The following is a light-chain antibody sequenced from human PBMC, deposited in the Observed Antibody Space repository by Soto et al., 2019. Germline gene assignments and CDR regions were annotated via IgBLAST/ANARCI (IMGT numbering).Light chain of an antibody. CDR2: GAS. V-gene: IGKV1-9*01. CDR3: QQLNSNQFT. CDR1: QGIRSD. J-gene: IGKJ3*01. Sequence: DIPLTQSPSFLSASVGDRVTITCRASQGIRSDLAWYQQKPGKAPKLLIYGASTLQSGVPSRFSGSGSGTEFTLTISSLQSEDFATYYCQQLNSNQFTFGHGTKVDIK.